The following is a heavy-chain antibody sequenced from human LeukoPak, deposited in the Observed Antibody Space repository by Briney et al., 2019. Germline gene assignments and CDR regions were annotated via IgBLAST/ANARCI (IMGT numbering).Heavy chain of an antibody. CDR1: GYTFTGHY. CDR2: INPKTGGT. CDR3: ARDPGDHYNYYLMDV. D-gene: IGHD1-14*01. V-gene: IGHV1-2*02. J-gene: IGHJ6*03. Sequence: ASVKVSCKASGYTFTGHYMHWVRQAPGQGLEWMGWINPKTGGTNYAQKFQGRVTMTRDTSISTAYMELSRLRSDDTAVYYCARDPGDHYNYYLMDVWGKGTTVTISS.